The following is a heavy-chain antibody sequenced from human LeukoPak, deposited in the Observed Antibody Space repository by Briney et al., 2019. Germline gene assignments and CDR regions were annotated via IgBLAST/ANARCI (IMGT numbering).Heavy chain of an antibody. CDR3: ARDPIVVVVAATGKFDY. CDR2: IHPSSGAT. CDR1: GYTFIAYH. D-gene: IGHD2-15*01. J-gene: IGHJ4*02. Sequence: ASVKVSCKASGYTFIAYHMHWVRQAPGQGLEWMGRIHPSSGATNYAQKLQGRVTMTTDTSTSTAYMELRSLRSDDTAVYYCARDPIVVVVAATGKFDYWGQGTLVTVSS. V-gene: IGHV1-2*06.